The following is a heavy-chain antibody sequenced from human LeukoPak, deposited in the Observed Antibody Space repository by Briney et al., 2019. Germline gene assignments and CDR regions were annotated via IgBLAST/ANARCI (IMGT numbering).Heavy chain of an antibody. CDR2: IKQDGYEK. CDR1: GFTFSSYA. CDR3: ARCGRSDWYFDL. V-gene: IGHV3-7*04. Sequence: GGSLRVSCAASGFTFSSYAMSWVRQVPGKGLEWVANIKQDGYEKYYVDSVRGRFTISRDNAKNSLFLQMNVLRAEDTAVYYCARCGRSDWYFDLWGRGTLVTVSS. D-gene: IGHD1-26*01. J-gene: IGHJ2*01.